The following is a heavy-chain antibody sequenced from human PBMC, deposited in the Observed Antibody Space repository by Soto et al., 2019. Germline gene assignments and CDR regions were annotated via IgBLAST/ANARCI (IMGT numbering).Heavy chain of an antibody. D-gene: IGHD3-16*01. V-gene: IGHV4-34*01. Sequence: SETLSLTCAVYGGSFSGYYWSWIHQPPGKGLEWIGEINHSGSTNYNPSLKSRVTISVDTSKNQFSLKLSSVTAADTAVYYCAWGHYYYYGMDVWGQGTTVTVSS. CDR2: INHSGST. CDR1: GGSFSGYY. CDR3: AWGHYYYYGMDV. J-gene: IGHJ6*02.